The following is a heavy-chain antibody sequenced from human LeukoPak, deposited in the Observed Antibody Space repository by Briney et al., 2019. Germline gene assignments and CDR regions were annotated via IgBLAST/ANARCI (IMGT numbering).Heavy chain of an antibody. J-gene: IGHJ3*02. D-gene: IGHD6-19*01. CDR1: GGSISSSSYY. CDR3: ARGIAVAGRRAFDI. CDR2: IYYSGST. V-gene: IGHV4-39*01. Sequence: SETLSLTCTVSGGSISSSSYYWGWIRQPPGKGLEWIGSIYYSGSTYYNPSLKSRVTISVDTSKNQFSLKLSSVTAADTAVYYCARGIAVAGRRAFDIWGQGTMVTVSS.